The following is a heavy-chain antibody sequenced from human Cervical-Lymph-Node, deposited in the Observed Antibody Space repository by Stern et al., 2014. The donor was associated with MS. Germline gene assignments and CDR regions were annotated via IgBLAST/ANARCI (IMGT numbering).Heavy chain of an antibody. CDR2: INPNTGGT. CDR3: ARGPTDYGHYYVYGMDV. J-gene: IGHJ6*02. V-gene: IGHV1-2*06. Sequence: VQLVESGAEGKKPGASVNVSCKASGYTFTGYYIHWVRQAPGQGLEWMGRINPNTGGTKYAQKFKGRVTMTRDTSMSTANMELNRLRPDDTAVYYCARGPTDYGHYYVYGMDVWGRGTTVTVSS. CDR1: GYTFTGYY. D-gene: IGHD4/OR15-4a*01.